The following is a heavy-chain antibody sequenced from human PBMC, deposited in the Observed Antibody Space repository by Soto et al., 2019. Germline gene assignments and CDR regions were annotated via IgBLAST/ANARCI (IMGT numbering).Heavy chain of an antibody. CDR1: GFTFSSDS. J-gene: IGHJ4*02. CDR3: ARAPDAVTMGLFDY. D-gene: IGHD3-10*01. Sequence: GGSLILSCAAAGFTFSSDSMDWVRQAPGKGLEWVSYISSSSSTIYYADSVKGRFTISRDNAKNSLYLQMNSLRDEDTAVYYCARAPDAVTMGLFDYWGQGT. V-gene: IGHV3-48*02. CDR2: ISSSSSTI.